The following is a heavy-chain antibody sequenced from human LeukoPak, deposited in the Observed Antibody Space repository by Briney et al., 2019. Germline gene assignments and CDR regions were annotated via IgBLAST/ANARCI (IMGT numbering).Heavy chain of an antibody. J-gene: IGHJ5*02. V-gene: IGHV3-33*01. CDR2: IWYDGSNK. CDR3: ARDQDIVVVPAADVWFDP. D-gene: IGHD2-2*01. CDR1: GFTFSSYG. Sequence: QPGRSLRLSCAASGFTFSSYGMHWVRQAPGKGLEWVAVIWYDGSNKYYADSVKVRFTISRDNSKNTLYLQMNSLRAEDTAVYYCARDQDIVVVPAADVWFDPWGQGTLVTVSS.